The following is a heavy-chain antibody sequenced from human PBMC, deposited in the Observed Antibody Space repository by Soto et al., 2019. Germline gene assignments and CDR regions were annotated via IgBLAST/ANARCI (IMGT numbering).Heavy chain of an antibody. Sequence: GESLKISCKGSGYSFTSYWIGWVRQMPGKGLEWMGIIYPGDSDTRYSPSFQGQVTISADKSISTAYLQWSSLKASDTAMYFCARHYCSGGSCLYSYSYMDVWGKGTTVPVSS. CDR2: IYPGDSDT. D-gene: IGHD2-15*01. CDR1: GYSFTSYW. CDR3: ARHYCSGGSCLYSYSYMDV. J-gene: IGHJ6*03. V-gene: IGHV5-51*01.